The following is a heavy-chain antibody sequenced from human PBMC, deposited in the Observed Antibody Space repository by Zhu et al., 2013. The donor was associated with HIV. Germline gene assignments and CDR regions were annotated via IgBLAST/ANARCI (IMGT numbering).Heavy chain of an antibody. CDR2: INPNSGDT. V-gene: IGHV1-2*04. Sequence: QVQLVQSGAEVKKPGASVKVSCKASGYSFTDFYIHWVRQAPGHGLEWMGWINPNSGDTHSAQNFQAWVTLTRDTSINTAYMELTRLTSDDTAVYFCARVKVGADNSGLDVWGQGTTVSVSS. CDR3: ARVKVGADNSGLDV. J-gene: IGHJ6*02. D-gene: IGHD3-10*01. CDR1: GYSFTDFY.